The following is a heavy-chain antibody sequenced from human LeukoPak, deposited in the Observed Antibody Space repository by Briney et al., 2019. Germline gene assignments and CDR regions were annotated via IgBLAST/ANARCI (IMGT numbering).Heavy chain of an antibody. J-gene: IGHJ5*01. V-gene: IGHV1-8*01. Sequence: ASVKVSCKASGYTFTSSDINWVRQATGEGLEWMGWMSPNSGDTGYAQKFQGRVTMTRDTSINTAYMELSSLRSEDTAVYYCARVGLRGSGTHHDWFDSWGQGTLITVSS. CDR3: ARVGLRGSGTHHDWFDS. CDR2: MSPNSGDT. CDR1: GYTFTSSD. D-gene: IGHD3-10*01.